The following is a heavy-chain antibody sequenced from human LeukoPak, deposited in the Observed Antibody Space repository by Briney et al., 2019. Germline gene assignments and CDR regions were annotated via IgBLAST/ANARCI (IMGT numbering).Heavy chain of an antibody. J-gene: IGHJ4*02. V-gene: IGHV1-18*01. CDR1: GYTLTSYG. D-gene: IGHD3-9*01. CDR3: ASFLGILTGYGGFDY. Sequence: GASVTVSCKTSGYTLTSYGITWVRQAPGQGLEWMGWISVYNGHTNYAQKVQGRLTLTKDTSTSTAYMELRSLRSDDTAVYYCASFLGILTGYGGFDYWGQGTLVTVSS. CDR2: ISVYNGHT.